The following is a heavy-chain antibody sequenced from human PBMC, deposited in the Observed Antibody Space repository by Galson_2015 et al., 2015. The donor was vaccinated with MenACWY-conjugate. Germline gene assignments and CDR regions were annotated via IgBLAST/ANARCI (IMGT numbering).Heavy chain of an antibody. Sequence: QSGAEVKKPGESLKISCKGSGYSFTSYWIGWVRQMPGKGLEWMGIIYPGDSDTRYNPSFQGQVTISADKSISTAYLQWSSLKASDTAMYYCASALFNGYNPLEYFDYWGQGTLVTVSS. D-gene: IGHD5-24*01. CDR2: IYPGDSDT. CDR1: GYSFTSYW. V-gene: IGHV5-51*03. J-gene: IGHJ4*02. CDR3: ASALFNGYNPLEYFDY.